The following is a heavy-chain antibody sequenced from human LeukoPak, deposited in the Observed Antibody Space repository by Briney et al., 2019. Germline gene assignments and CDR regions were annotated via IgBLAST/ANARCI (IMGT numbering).Heavy chain of an antibody. CDR1: GGTFSSYA. Sequence: SVKVSCKASGGTFSSYAISWVRQAPGQGLEWMGGIIPIFGTANYAQKFQGRVTITADESTSTAYVELSSLRSEDTAVYYCASSSLPQWLVDYWGQGTLVTVSS. CDR3: ASSSLPQWLVDY. D-gene: IGHD6-19*01. J-gene: IGHJ4*02. V-gene: IGHV1-69*01. CDR2: IIPIFGTA.